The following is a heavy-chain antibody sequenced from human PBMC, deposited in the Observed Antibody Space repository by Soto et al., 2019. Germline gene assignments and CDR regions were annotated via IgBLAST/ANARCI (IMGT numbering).Heavy chain of an antibody. D-gene: IGHD3-22*01. Sequence: PGGSLRLSCAASGFTFSSYAMSWVRQAPGKGLEWVSAISGSGGSTYYADSVKGRFTISRDNSKNTLYLQMNSLRAEDTAVYYCAKGSPTSGYYATLFDYWGQGTLVTVSS. CDR2: ISGSGGST. V-gene: IGHV3-23*01. CDR1: GFTFSSYA. J-gene: IGHJ4*02. CDR3: AKGSPTSGYYATLFDY.